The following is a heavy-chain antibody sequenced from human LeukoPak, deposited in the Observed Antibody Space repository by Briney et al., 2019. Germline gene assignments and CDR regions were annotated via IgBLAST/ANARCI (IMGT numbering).Heavy chain of an antibody. V-gene: IGHV3-74*01. Sequence: GGSLRLSCAASGFTFSGDWMHWVRQAPGKGLVWVSHVSSAGYTTRYADSVKGRFTISRDNAKNSLYLQMNSLRAEDTAVYYCARGGYSYGFDAFDIWGQGTMVTVSS. D-gene: IGHD5-18*01. J-gene: IGHJ3*02. CDR2: VSSAGYTT. CDR3: ARGGYSYGFDAFDI. CDR1: GFTFSGDW.